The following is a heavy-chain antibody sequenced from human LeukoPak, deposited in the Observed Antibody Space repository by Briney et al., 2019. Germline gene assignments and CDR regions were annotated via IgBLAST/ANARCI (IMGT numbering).Heavy chain of an antibody. CDR1: GATISSGTW. Sequence: SETLSLTCAVSGATISSGTWWSWVRQPRGKGLEWIGDIFHSGSTNYNPSLKSRLTISVDNPKNQFSLELTSVTAADTAVYYCASPSGASTWWGQGTLVTVSS. CDR3: ASPSGASTW. D-gene: IGHD2-15*01. CDR2: IFHSGST. V-gene: IGHV4-4*02. J-gene: IGHJ4*02.